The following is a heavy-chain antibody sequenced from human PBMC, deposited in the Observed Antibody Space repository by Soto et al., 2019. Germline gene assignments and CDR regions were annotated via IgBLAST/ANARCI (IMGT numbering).Heavy chain of an antibody. J-gene: IGHJ3*02. CDR2: IYYSGST. Sequence: ETLSLTCTVSGGSISSYYWSWIRQPPGKGLEWIGYIYYSGSTNYNPSLKSRVTISVDTSKNQFSLKLSSVTAADTAVYYCARDFHGAFDIWGQGTMVTVSS. CDR3: ARDFHGAFDI. V-gene: IGHV4-59*01. CDR1: GGSISSYY.